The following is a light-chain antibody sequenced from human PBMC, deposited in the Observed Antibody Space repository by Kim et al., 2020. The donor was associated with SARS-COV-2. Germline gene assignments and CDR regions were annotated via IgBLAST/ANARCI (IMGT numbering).Light chain of an antibody. CDR3: QQRYNWPLT. V-gene: IGKV3-11*01. J-gene: IGKJ4*01. CDR1: QSVGNS. Sequence: SLSPGERATHSCRARQSVGNSLAWFQQKPGQAPRLLIFETSNRATGIPARFSGSGSGTGFTLTISSLEPEDFAVYYCQQRYNWPLTFGGGTKLEI. CDR2: ETS.